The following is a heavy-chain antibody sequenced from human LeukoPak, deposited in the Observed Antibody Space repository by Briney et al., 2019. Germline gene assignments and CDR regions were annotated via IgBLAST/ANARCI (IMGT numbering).Heavy chain of an antibody. CDR2: TRNKANSYTT. CDR3: ARDLDI. CDR1: GFTFSDHY. V-gene: IGHV3-72*01. J-gene: IGHJ3*02. Sequence: GGSLRLSCAASGFTFSDHYMDWVRQAPGKGLEWVGRTRNKANSYTTEYTASVKGRFTISRDDSKNSLYLQMNSLKTEDTAVYYCARDLDIWGQGTMVTVSS.